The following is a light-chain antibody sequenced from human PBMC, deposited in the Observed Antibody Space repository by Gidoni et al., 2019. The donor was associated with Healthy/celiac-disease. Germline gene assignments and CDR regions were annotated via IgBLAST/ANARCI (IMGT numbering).Light chain of an antibody. Sequence: EIVMTQSPATLSVSPGERATLSCRASQSGSSNLGWYQQKPGQAPRLLIYGASTRATGIPARFSGSGSGTEFTLTISSLQSEDVAVYYCQQYNNWPRTFXGXTKVEIK. CDR2: GAS. CDR3: QQYNNWPRT. J-gene: IGKJ4*01. V-gene: IGKV3-15*01. CDR1: QSGSSN.